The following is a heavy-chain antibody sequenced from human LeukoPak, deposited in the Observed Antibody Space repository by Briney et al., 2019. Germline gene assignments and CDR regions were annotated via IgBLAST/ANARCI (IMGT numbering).Heavy chain of an antibody. CDR1: GFTFSSYA. D-gene: IGHD3-22*01. J-gene: IGHJ4*02. Sequence: GGSLRLSCAASGFTFSSYAMHWVRQALGKGLEWVASISYDGRSKNYADSVKGRLTISRDDSRNTAYMQMNRLRVEDTAVYYCARDYDSSGFSFDYWGQGTLVTVSS. V-gene: IGHV3-30*04. CDR2: ISYDGRSK. CDR3: ARDYDSSGFSFDY.